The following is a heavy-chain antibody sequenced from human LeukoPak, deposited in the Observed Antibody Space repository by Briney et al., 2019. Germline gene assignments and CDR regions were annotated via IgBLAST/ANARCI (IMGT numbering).Heavy chain of an antibody. CDR3: ARDFSFGGWLWFDP. CDR2: IYYSGST. J-gene: IGHJ5*02. V-gene: IGHV4-59*01. Sequence: SETLSLTCTVSGGSISSYYWSWIRQPPGKGLEWIGYIYYSGSTNYNPSLKSRVTISVDTSKNQFSLKLSSVTAADTAVYYCARDFSFGGWLWFDPWGQGTLVTVSS. D-gene: IGHD6-19*01. CDR1: GGSISSYY.